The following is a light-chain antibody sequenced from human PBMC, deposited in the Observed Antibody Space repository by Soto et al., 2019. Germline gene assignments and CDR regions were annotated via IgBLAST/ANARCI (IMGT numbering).Light chain of an antibody. Sequence: QSVLTQPPSVSGAPGQRGTFSCTGSSSNIGAGYDVHWYQQLPGTAPKLLIYGNSNRPSRVTDRFSGSKSGTSASLAITGLQAEDEADYSCQSYYSSLSGSKVFGGGTKPTVL. V-gene: IGLV1-40*01. J-gene: IGLJ3*02. CDR2: GNS. CDR1: SSNIGAGYD. CDR3: QSYYSSLSGSKV.